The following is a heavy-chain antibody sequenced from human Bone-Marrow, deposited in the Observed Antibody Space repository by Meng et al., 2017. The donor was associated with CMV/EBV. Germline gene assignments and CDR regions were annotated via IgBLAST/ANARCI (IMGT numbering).Heavy chain of an antibody. D-gene: IGHD3-16*01. Sequence: GGSLRLSCAASGFTLSRFWMSWVRQAPGKGLEWVANIKQDGSEKYYVDSVKGRFTISRDNAKNSVYLQMNSLRAEGTAVYWCASSVWAGVSNAYWGQGQLVNVDS. CDR2: IKQDGSEK. V-gene: IGHV3-7*01. CDR1: GFTLSRFW. CDR3: ASSVWAGVSNAY. J-gene: IGHJ4*02.